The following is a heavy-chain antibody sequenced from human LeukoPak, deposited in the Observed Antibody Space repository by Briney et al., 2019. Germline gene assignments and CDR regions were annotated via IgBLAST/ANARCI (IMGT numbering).Heavy chain of an antibody. CDR1: GFTFSSHA. J-gene: IGHJ1*01. V-gene: IGHV3-30-3*02. D-gene: IGHD2-2*01. CDR2: ISFDGSTE. Sequence: GGSLRLSCEVSGFTFSSHAMHWVRQAPGKGLEWVAVISFDGSTEYYADSVKGRFAISRDNARNSLYLQMNSLRADDTAVYYCAKSTSNSSLGLFQHWGQGTLVTVSS. CDR3: AKSTSNSSLGLFQH.